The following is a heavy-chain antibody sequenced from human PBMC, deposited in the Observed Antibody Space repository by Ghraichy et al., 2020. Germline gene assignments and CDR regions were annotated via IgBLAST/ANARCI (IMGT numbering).Heavy chain of an antibody. CDR1: GFISSNYA. V-gene: IGHV3-23*01. CDR2: ITGTGANT. J-gene: IGHJ6*02. Sequence: GGSLRLSCAASGFISSNYAMTWVRQAPGKGLEWVSSITGTGANTYYEDSVKGRFTISRDNSKNTLYLQMNSLRAEDTAVYYCAKDDYCSGATCATYYYYGLDLWGQGTTVTVSS. CDR3: AKDDYCSGATCATYYYYGLDL. D-gene: IGHD2-15*01.